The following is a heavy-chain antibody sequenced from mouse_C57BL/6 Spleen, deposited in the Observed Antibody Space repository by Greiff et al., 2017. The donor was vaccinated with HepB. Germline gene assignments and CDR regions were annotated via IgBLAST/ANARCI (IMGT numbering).Heavy chain of an antibody. J-gene: IGHJ4*01. V-gene: IGHV1-69*01. CDR2: IDPSDSYT. CDR1: GYTFTSYW. D-gene: IGHD2-14*01. Sequence: VQLQQSGAELVMPGASVKLSCKASGYTFTSYWMHWVKQRPGQGLEWIGEIDPSDSYTNYNQKFKGKSTLTVDKSSSTAYMQLSSLTSEDSAVYYCARGGYSYWGQGTSVTVSS. CDR3: ARGGYSY.